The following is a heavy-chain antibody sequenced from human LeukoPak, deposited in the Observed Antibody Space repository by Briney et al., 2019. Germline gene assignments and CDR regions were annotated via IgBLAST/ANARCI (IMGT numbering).Heavy chain of an antibody. V-gene: IGHV3-30*02. CDR1: GFILSSFD. J-gene: IGHJ4*02. D-gene: IGHD3-22*01. CDR3: AKDRGDYFDTTSQSFDS. CDR2: IRYDGSDK. Sequence: PGGCLRLSGTPSGFILSSFDMHWVRQAPGKGLEWVASIRYDGSDKYYADSVKGRFTVSRDNSQNTLYLQMSSLKTEDTAVYYCAKDRGDYFDTTSQSFDSWGQGTPVTVSS.